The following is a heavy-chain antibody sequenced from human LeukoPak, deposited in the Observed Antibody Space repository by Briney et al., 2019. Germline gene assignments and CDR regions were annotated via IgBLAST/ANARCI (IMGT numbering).Heavy chain of an antibody. CDR1: GYTFTSYA. J-gene: IGHJ4*02. Sequence: ASVKVSCKASGYTFTSYAMHWVRQAPGQRLEWMGWINAGNGNTKYSQKFQGRVTITRDTSASTAYMELSRLRSDDTAVYYCARRGSSGWLLDYWGQGTLVTVSS. CDR2: INAGNGNT. V-gene: IGHV1-3*01. CDR3: ARRGSSGWLLDY. D-gene: IGHD6-19*01.